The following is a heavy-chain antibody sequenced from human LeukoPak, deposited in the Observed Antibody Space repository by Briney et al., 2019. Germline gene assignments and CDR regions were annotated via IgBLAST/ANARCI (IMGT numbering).Heavy chain of an antibody. D-gene: IGHD1-7*01. CDR1: GFTFSSYA. CDR3: ARVPIGTLSYYGMDV. J-gene: IGHJ6*02. CDR2: IYSGGST. V-gene: IGHV3-53*01. Sequence: GGSLRLSCAASGFTFSSYAMSWVRQAPGKGLEWVSVIYSGGSTYYADSVKGRFTISRDNSKNTLYLQMNSLRAEDTAVCYCARVPIGTLSYYGMDVWGQGTTVTVSS.